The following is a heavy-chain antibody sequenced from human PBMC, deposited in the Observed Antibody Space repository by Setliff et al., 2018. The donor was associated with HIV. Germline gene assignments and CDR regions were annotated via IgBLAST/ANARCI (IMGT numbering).Heavy chain of an antibody. CDR3: ARGLYYYDTSGYYFLDY. D-gene: IGHD3-22*01. CDR2: INWNGGST. V-gene: IGHV3-20*04. Sequence: GGSLRLSCAASGFKFGDFYMNWVRQAPGKGLEWVSNINWNGGSTGYADSVKGRFTISRDNTKNSLYLEMNTLRAEDTAFYFCARGLYYYDTSGYYFLDYWGQGALVTVSS. CDR1: GFKFGDFY. J-gene: IGHJ4*02.